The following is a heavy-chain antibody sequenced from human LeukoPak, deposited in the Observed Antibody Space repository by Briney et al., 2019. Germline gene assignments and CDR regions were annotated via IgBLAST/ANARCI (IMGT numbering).Heavy chain of an antibody. CDR3: ARGAPPDYYDSSGYYTD. J-gene: IGHJ4*02. Sequence: GGSLRLSCAASGFTVSSNYMSWVRQAPGKGLEWVSVIYSGGSTYYADSVKGRFTISRDNSKNTLYLQMNSLRAEDTAVYYCARGAPPDYYDSSGYYTDWGQGTLVTVSS. CDR2: IYSGGST. CDR1: GFTVSSNY. D-gene: IGHD3-22*01. V-gene: IGHV3-53*01.